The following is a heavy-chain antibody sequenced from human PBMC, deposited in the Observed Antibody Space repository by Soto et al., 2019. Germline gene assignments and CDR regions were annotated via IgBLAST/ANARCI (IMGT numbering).Heavy chain of an antibody. CDR3: ARVEGTGNDAFDI. CDR1: GFTFSSYS. D-gene: IGHD1-1*01. Sequence: GGSLRLSCAASGFTFSSYSMNWVRQAPGKGLEWVSSISSSSSYIYYADSVKGRFTISRDNAKNSLYLQMNSLRAEDTAVYYCARVEGTGNDAFDIWGQGTMVTVSS. CDR2: ISSSSSYI. V-gene: IGHV3-21*01. J-gene: IGHJ3*02.